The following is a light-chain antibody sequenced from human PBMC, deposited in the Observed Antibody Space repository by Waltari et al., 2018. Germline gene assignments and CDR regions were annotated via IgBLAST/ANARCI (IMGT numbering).Light chain of an antibody. CDR2: VND. CDR3: ATWDDSVDGWV. V-gene: IGLV1-44*01. Sequence: QSVLTQAPSASGTPGQRITISCSGSSSNIGSHTVNWYQQIPGTAPKLVKHVNDQRPSGVPDRFSGSKSGTSASLAISGRQSDDEAFYHCATWDDSVDGWVFGGGTRLTVL. J-gene: IGLJ3*02. CDR1: SSNIGSHT.